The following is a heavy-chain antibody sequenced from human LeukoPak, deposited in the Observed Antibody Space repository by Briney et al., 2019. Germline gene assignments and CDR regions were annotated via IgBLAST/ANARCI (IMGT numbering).Heavy chain of an antibody. CDR1: GYTFTNYG. Sequence: ASVKVSCKASGYTFTNYGTSWVRQAPGQGLEWMGWISVYNANTNYAQKLQGRVTMTTDTSTSTTYMELRSLSSDDTAIYYCARDSYYYDTYYLDYWGQGTLVTVSS. CDR3: ARDSYYYDTYYLDY. V-gene: IGHV1-18*01. D-gene: IGHD3-22*01. J-gene: IGHJ4*02. CDR2: ISVYNANT.